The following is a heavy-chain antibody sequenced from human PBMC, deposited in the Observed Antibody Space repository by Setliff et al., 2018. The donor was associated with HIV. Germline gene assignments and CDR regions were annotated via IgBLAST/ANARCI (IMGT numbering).Heavy chain of an antibody. V-gene: IGHV4-59*12. CDR3: ARGIGTRYNYYMDV. CDR2: IYHYGSP. J-gene: IGHJ6*03. Sequence: PSETLSLTCTVSGGSISSYFWTWIRQSPEKGLEWIEYIYHYGSPNYNPSLQSRVTMSVDTSRNQLSLKLSSVTAADTAVYYCARGIGTRYNYYMDVWGKGTTVTVSS. CDR1: GGSISSYF. D-gene: IGHD1-20*01.